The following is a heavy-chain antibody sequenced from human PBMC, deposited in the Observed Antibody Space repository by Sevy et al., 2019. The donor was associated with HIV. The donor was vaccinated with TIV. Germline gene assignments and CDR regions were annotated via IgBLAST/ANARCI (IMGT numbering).Heavy chain of an antibody. CDR1: GYSISSGYY. D-gene: IGHD6-6*01. V-gene: IGHV4-38-2*01. Sequence: SETLSLTCAVSGYSISSGYYWGWIRQPPGKGLEWIGSIYNSGSTYYNPSLKSRVTISVDTSKNQFSLKLSSVTAADTAVYYCGRHGPSISDYYYYFMDVGGKGTSVTVS. CDR3: GRHGPSISDYYYYFMDV. J-gene: IGHJ6*03. CDR2: IYNSGST.